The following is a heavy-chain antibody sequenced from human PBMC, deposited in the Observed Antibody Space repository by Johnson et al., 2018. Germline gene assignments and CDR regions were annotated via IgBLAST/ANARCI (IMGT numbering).Heavy chain of an antibody. CDR2: IYYSGST. Sequence: QVQLQESGPGLVKPSETLSLTCTVSGGSISSYYWSWIRQPPGKGLEWIGYIYYSGSTNYNPSLKSRVTISVDTSKNQFSLKLSSLTAADTAVYYCARDPGGWNDGLYYYGMDVWGQGTTVTGSS. CDR3: ARDPGGWNDGLYYYGMDV. V-gene: IGHV4-59*01. J-gene: IGHJ6*02. CDR1: GGSISSYY. D-gene: IGHD1-1*01.